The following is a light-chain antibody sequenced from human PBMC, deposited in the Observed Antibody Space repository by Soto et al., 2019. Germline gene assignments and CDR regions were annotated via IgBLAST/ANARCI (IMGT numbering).Light chain of an antibody. CDR2: GAS. Sequence: EIVLTQSPGTLSLSPGERATLSCRASQTMRSSHLAWYQQKPGQAPRLLIYGASSRATGIPDRFSGSGSGTDFTLTISRLEPEDFAVYYCQQFSSYPLTFGGGTKVDIK. CDR3: QQFSSYPLT. V-gene: IGKV3-20*01. CDR1: QTMRSSH. J-gene: IGKJ4*01.